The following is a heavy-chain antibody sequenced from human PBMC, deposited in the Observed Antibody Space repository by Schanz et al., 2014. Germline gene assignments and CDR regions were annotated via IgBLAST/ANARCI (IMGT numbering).Heavy chain of an antibody. V-gene: IGHV4-4*07. Sequence: QVQLQESGPGLGKPSKTLSSPCTASGGPISSYYWGGTRQPAGKGLEGIGRIYTSGSTNSNPTLKSRVTMSVDTSKNQFSRKRSSVTAAGTAVYYCARDWVVPAAIGEGNWNYDNWGQGTLVTVSS. D-gene: IGHD2-2*02. CDR3: ARDWVVPAAIGEGNWNYDN. CDR1: GGPISSYY. CDR2: IYTSGST. J-gene: IGHJ4*02.